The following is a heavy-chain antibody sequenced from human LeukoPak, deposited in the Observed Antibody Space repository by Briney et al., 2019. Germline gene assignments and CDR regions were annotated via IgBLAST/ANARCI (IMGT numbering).Heavy chain of an antibody. CDR3: ARWDIVVVPAAMPKKYSSSCHRIQPLYYYYYYMDV. CDR1: DYSISSTNYY. D-gene: IGHD2-2*01. J-gene: IGHJ6*03. V-gene: IGHV4-39*01. CDR2: IYYSGST. Sequence: SETLSLTCNVSDYSISSTNYYWGWIRQPPGKGLEWIGSIYYSGSTFNNPSLKSRVTISVDTSKNQFSLKLSSVTAADTAVYYCARWDIVVVPAAMPKKYSSSCHRIQPLYYYYYYMDVWGKGTTVTISS.